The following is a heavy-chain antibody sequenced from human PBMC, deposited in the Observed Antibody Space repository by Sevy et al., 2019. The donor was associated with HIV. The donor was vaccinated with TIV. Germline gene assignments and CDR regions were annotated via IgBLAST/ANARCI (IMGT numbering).Heavy chain of an antibody. CDR1: GYTFTDYY. CDR3: TRDVIYTHPWEFDW. CDR2: INPNNRDS. J-gene: IGHJ4*01. D-gene: IGHD1-26*01. Sequence: ASVKVSCKSSGYTFTDYYMHWVRHAPGQGLEWMGWINPNNRDSRSAQKFQGRVTLTRDMSISTAYMELSRLRSDDTAIYFCTRDVIYTHPWEFDWWSHGALVTVSS. V-gene: IGHV1-2*02.